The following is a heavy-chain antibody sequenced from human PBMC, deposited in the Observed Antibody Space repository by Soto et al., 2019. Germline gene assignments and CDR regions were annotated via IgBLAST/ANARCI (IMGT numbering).Heavy chain of an antibody. CDR3: AKDRDYYDFWSGYYLDY. CDR2: ISYDGSNK. D-gene: IGHD3-3*01. CDR1: GFTFSSYG. V-gene: IGHV3-30*18. J-gene: IGHJ4*02. Sequence: GGSLRLSCAASGFTFSSYGMHWVRQAPGKGLEWVAVISYDGSNKYYADSVKGRFTISRDNSKNTLYLQMNSLRAEDTAVYYCAKDRDYYDFWSGYYLDYWGQGTLVTVSS.